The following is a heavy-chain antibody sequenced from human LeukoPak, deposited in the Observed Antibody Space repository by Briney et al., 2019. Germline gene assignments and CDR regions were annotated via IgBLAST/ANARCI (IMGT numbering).Heavy chain of an antibody. D-gene: IGHD3-22*01. V-gene: IGHV1-18*01. CDR3: ARVNYYDSSGYLDY. CDR1: GYTFTNYA. CDR2: ISAYNGNT. J-gene: IGHJ4*02. Sequence: GASVKVSCKASGYTFTNYAIHWVRQAPGQGLEWMGWISAYNGNTNYAQKLQGRVTMTTDTSTSTAYMELRSLRSDDTAVYYCARVNYYDSSGYLDYWGQGTLVTVSS.